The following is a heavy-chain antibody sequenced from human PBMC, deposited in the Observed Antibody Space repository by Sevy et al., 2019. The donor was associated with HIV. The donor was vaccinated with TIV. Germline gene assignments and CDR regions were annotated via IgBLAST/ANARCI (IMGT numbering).Heavy chain of an antibody. CDR1: GYTFKTYG. CDR3: ARDKPQGVVIIPGSMWGGVDY. Sequence: ASVKVACKTFGYTFKTYGISWVRQAPGQGLEWMGWISAYSGDTNFAQKFQGRVTMTTDTSTGKAYMELGSLRSDDTAVYFCARDKPQGVVIIPGSMWGGVDYWGQGTVVTVSS. D-gene: IGHD2-2*01. V-gene: IGHV1-18*01. J-gene: IGHJ4*02. CDR2: ISAYSGDT.